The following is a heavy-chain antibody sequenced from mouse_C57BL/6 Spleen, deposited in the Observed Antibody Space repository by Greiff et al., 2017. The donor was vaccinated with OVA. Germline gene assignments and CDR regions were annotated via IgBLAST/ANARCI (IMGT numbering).Heavy chain of an antibody. D-gene: IGHD2-4*01. CDR3: ARDGDYDWFAY. CDR1: GYAFTNYL. V-gene: IGHV1-54*01. Sequence: QVQLQQSGAELVRPGTSVKVSCKASGYAFTNYLIEWVKQRPGQGLEWIGVINPGSGGTNYNEKFKGKATLTADKSSSTAYMQLSSLTSEDSAVYFCARDGDYDWFAYWGQGTLVTVSA. J-gene: IGHJ3*01. CDR2: INPGSGGT.